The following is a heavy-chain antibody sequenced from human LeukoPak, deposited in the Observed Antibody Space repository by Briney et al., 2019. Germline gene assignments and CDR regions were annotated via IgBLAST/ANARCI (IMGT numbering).Heavy chain of an antibody. D-gene: IGHD3-16*01. Sequence: GGSLRLSCAASGFIFRNLWMTWVRQAPGKGLEWVGRIKSNVNGGTTDYSVLVKGRFTISRDDSKSTLYLQMNSLKSEDTAVYYCTTDRPCTGGGVVTHWGQGTLVTVSS. V-gene: IGHV3-15*01. CDR1: GFIFRNLW. CDR2: IKSNVNGGTT. J-gene: IGHJ4*02. CDR3: TTDRPCTGGGVVTH.